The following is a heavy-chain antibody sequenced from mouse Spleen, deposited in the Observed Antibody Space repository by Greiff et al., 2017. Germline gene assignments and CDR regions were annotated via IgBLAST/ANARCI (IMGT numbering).Heavy chain of an antibody. J-gene: IGHJ4*01. CDR3: ASPYYSNYGAMDY. Sequence: EVKLMESGPVLVKPGASVKMSCKASGYTFTDYYMNWVKQSHGKSLEWIGVINPYNGGTSYNQKFKGKATLTVDKSSSTAYMELNSLTSEDSAVYYCASPYYSNYGAMDYWGQGTSVTVSS. V-gene: IGHV1-19*01. CDR1: GYTFTDYY. CDR2: INPYNGGT. D-gene: IGHD2-5*01.